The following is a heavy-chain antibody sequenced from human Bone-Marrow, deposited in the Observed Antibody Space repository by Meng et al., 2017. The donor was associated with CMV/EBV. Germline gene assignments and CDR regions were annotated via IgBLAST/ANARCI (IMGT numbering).Heavy chain of an antibody. Sequence: SETLSLTCTVSGGSISSYYWGWIRQPPGKGLEWIGSIYYSASTYYNPSRKSRVTISVDTSKNQSPLKLSSVTAADTAVYYCARDGCSSTGCYGAFDIWGQGTMVTVSS. V-gene: IGHV4-39*06. D-gene: IGHD2-2*01. CDR2: IYYSAST. CDR1: GGSISSYY. J-gene: IGHJ3*02. CDR3: ARDGCSSTGCYGAFDI.